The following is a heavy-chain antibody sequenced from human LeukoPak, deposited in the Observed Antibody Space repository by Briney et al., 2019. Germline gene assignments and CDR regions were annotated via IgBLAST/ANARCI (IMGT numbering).Heavy chain of an antibody. D-gene: IGHD2-15*01. V-gene: IGHV4-34*01. Sequence: PSETLSLTWAVYGGSFSGYYWSWIRQPPGKGLEWIGKINHSGSTNYNPSLKRRVTISVDTSKNQFSLKLSSVTAADTAVYYCARGFRGYCSGGSCYRKVLFDYWGQGTLVTVSS. J-gene: IGHJ4*02. CDR2: INHSGST. CDR3: ARGFRGYCSGGSCYRKVLFDY. CDR1: GGSFSGYY.